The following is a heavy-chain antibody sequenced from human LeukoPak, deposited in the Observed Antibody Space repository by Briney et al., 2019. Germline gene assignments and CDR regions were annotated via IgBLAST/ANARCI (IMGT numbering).Heavy chain of an antibody. CDR3: AGSYKENWFDP. J-gene: IGHJ5*02. CDR2: ISWNSGSI. V-gene: IGHV3-9*03. D-gene: IGHD1-26*01. Sequence: PGRSLRLSCAASGFTFDDYAMHWVRQAPGKGLEWVSGISWNSGSIGYADSVKGRFTISRDNAKSSLYLQMNSLRAEDMALYYCAGSYKENWFDPWGQGTLVTVSS. CDR1: GFTFDDYA.